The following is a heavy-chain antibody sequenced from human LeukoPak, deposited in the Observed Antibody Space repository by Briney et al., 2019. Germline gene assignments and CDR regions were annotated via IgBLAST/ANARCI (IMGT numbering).Heavy chain of an antibody. D-gene: IGHD3-3*01. Sequence: GGSLRLSFAASGFTFSMYSMTWVRQAPGKGLEWVSSISSSSSYIYYTDSVKARFTISRDNAESSLYLQMNSLRAEDTAVYYCAREDFWSGYSIDYWGQGTLVTVSS. V-gene: IGHV3-21*01. CDR1: GFTFSMYS. CDR2: ISSSSSYI. CDR3: AREDFWSGYSIDY. J-gene: IGHJ4*02.